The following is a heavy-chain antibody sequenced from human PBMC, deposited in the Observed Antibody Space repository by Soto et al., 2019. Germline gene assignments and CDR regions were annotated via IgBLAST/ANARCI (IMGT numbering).Heavy chain of an antibody. CDR2: ISAYNGNT. Sequence: ASVKVSCKASGYTFTSYGISWVRQAPGQGLEWMGWISAYNGNTNYAQKLQGRVTMTTDTSTSTAYVELRSLRSDDTAVYYCAGDGRSSLMVYADDYWGQGTLVTVSS. CDR3: AGDGRSSLMVYADDY. J-gene: IGHJ4*02. V-gene: IGHV1-18*01. CDR1: GYTFTSYG. D-gene: IGHD2-8*01.